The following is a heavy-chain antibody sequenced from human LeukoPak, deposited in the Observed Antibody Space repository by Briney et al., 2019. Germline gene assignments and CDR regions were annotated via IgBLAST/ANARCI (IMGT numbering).Heavy chain of an antibody. D-gene: IGHD4-11*01. CDR3: ARDVGYSNYALWLVPYYGMDV. J-gene: IGHJ6*02. CDR2: IKQDGSEK. V-gene: IGHV3-7*03. Sequence: PGGSLRLSCAASGFTFSSYWMSWVRQAPGKGLEWVANIKQDGSEKYYVDSVKGRFTISRDNAKNSLYLQMNSLRAEDTAVYYCARDVGYSNYALWLVPYYGMDVWGQGTTVTVSS. CDR1: GFTFSSYW.